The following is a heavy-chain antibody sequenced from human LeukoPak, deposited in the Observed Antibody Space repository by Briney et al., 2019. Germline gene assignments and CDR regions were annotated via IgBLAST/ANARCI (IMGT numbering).Heavy chain of an antibody. J-gene: IGHJ6*02. CDR3: ARDGSSSRYYGMDV. CDR1: GGSISSYY. CDR2: IYYSGST. V-gene: IGHV4-59*01. D-gene: IGHD6-6*01. Sequence: PSETLSLTCTVSGGSISSYYWSWIRQPPGKGLEWIGYIYYSGSTNYNPSLKSRVTISVDTSKNQFSLKLSSVTAADTAVYYCARDGSSSRYYGMDVWGQGTTVTVSS.